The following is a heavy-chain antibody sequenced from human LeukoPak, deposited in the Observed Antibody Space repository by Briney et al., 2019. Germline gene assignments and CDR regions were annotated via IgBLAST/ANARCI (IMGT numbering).Heavy chain of an antibody. CDR2: IYYSGST. Sequence: SETLSLTCTVSGGSISSYYWPWIRQPPGKGLEWVGYIYYSGSTNYNPSLKSRVTISVDTSKNQFSLKLSSVTAADTAVYYCARVPRYCSSTRCYGGRAFDIWGQGTMVTVSS. D-gene: IGHD2-2*01. V-gene: IGHV4-59*01. J-gene: IGHJ3*02. CDR1: GGSISSYY. CDR3: ARVPRYCSSTRCYGGRAFDI.